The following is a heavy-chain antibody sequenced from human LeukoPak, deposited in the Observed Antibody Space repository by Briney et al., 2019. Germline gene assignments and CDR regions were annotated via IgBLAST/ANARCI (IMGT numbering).Heavy chain of an antibody. CDR1: GYSISSGYY. J-gene: IGHJ4*02. CDR2: IYHSGST. V-gene: IGHV4-38-2*01. Sequence: PSETLSLTCAVSGYSISSGYYWGWIRQPPGKGLEWIGSIYHSGSTYYSPSLKSRVTISVDTSKNQFSLKLSSVTAADTAVYYCARQGSFYDSSGYYLDYWGQGTLVTVSS. CDR3: ARQGSFYDSSGYYLDY. D-gene: IGHD3-22*01.